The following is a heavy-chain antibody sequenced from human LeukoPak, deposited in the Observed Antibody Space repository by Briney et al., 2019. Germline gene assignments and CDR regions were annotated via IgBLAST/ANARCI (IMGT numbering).Heavy chain of an antibody. CDR2: IKQDGSEK. V-gene: IGHV3-7*01. D-gene: IGHD5-24*01. J-gene: IGHJ4*02. Sequence: GGSLRLSCAASGFIFSSYWMSWVRQAPGKGLEWVANIKQDGSEKYYVDSVKGRFTISRDNARNSVYLQMNGLRAEDTAVYYCARGGTIVPDYWGQGILVTVS. CDR3: ARGGTIVPDY. CDR1: GFIFSSYW.